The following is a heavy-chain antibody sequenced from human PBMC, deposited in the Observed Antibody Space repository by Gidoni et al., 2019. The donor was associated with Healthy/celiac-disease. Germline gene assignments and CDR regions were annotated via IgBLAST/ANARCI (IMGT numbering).Heavy chain of an antibody. CDR2: IWYDGSNK. D-gene: IGHD6-19*01. CDR3: ARQGEYSSGRSHPDY. V-gene: IGHV3-33*01. CDR1: GFTFSSYG. J-gene: IGHJ4*02. Sequence: QVQLVESGGGVVQPGRSLRLSGAASGFTFSSYGMHWVRQAPGKGLELVAVIWYDGSNKYYADSVKGRFTISRDNSKNTLYLQMNSLRAEDTAVYYCARQGEYSSGRSHPDYWGQGTLVTVSS.